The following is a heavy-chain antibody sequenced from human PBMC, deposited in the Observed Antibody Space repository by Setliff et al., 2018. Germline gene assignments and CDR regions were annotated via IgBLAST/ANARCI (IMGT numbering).Heavy chain of an antibody. V-gene: IGHV4-28*02. D-gene: IGHD2-2*01. J-gene: IGHJ4*02. CDR1: GVSVNSLTW. Sequence: PSQTLSLTCAVSGVSVNSLTWWSWVRPTPGKGLEWIGFIYHDGNPKFNPSVNYNPSLKSRITMSIDKSKNQFSLNLRSVTAADTAVYYCTRGGERYHTANWGQGALVTVSS. CDR2: IYHDGNPKFNPSV. CDR3: TRGGERYHTAN.